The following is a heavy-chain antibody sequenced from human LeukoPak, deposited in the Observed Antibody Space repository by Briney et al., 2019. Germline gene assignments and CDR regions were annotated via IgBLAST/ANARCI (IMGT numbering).Heavy chain of an antibody. J-gene: IGHJ4*02. CDR2: IYHSGST. CDR3: ARRRVRGVIDY. D-gene: IGHD3-10*01. V-gene: IGHV4-4*02. CDR1: GGSISNTYW. Sequence: PSGTLSLTCVVSGGSISNTYWWTWVRQPPGKGLEWIGEIYHSGSTNYNPSLKSRVTISVDTSKNQFSLKLSSVTAADTAVYYCARRRVRGVIDYWGQGTLVTVSS.